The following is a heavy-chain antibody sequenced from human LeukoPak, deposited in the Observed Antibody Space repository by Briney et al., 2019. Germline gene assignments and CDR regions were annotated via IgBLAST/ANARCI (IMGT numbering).Heavy chain of an antibody. V-gene: IGHV4-39*01. CDR2: IYYSGST. CDR3: ARLGVVVITSPHAWFDY. J-gene: IGHJ4*02. Sequence: SETLSLTCTVSGGSISSSSYYWGWIRQPPGKGLEWIGSIYYSGSTYYNPSLKSRVTISVDTSKNQFSLKLSSVTAADTAVYYCARLGVVVITSPHAWFDYWGQGTLVTVSS. D-gene: IGHD3-22*01. CDR1: GGSISSSSYY.